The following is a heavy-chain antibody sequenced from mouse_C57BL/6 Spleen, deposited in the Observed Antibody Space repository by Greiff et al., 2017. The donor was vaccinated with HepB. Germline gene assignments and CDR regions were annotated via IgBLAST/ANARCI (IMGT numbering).Heavy chain of an antibody. J-gene: IGHJ2*01. V-gene: IGHV1-59*01. CDR3: ANWDDY. CDR1: GYTFTSYW. D-gene: IGHD4-1*01. CDR2: IDPSDSYT. Sequence: QVQLQQPGAELVRPGTSVKLSCKASGYTFTSYWMHWVKQRPGQGLEWIGVIDPSDSYTNYNQKLKGKATLTVDTSSSTAYMQLSSLTSEDSAVYYCANWDDYWGQGTTLTVSS.